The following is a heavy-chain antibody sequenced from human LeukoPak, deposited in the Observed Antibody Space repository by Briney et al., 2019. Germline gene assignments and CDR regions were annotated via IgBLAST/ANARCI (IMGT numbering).Heavy chain of an antibody. CDR3: AKGRRVSVLDY. V-gene: IGHV3-23*01. CDR1: GFAFSSYA. J-gene: IGHJ4*02. D-gene: IGHD5/OR15-5a*01. Sequence: GGSLRLSCAASGFAFSSYAMSWVRQPPGKGLEWVSVISRRDDYTYYADSVKGRFTISRDNSKNTLYLQMNSLRAEDTAVYYCAKGRRVSVLDYWGQGTLVTVSS. CDR2: ISRRDDYT.